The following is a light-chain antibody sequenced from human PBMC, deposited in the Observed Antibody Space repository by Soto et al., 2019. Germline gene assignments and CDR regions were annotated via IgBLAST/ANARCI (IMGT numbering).Light chain of an antibody. Sequence: QAVVTQPASVSGSPGQSITISCTGDSRDVGGYNLVSWYQQYPGKAPKLIIYEVSKRPSGVSNRFSGSKSGNTASLTISGLQAEDEADYHCCSFAGVSTFGVFGGGTKVTVL. V-gene: IGLV2-23*02. J-gene: IGLJ3*02. CDR2: EVS. CDR3: CSFAGVSTFGV. CDR1: SRDVGGYNL.